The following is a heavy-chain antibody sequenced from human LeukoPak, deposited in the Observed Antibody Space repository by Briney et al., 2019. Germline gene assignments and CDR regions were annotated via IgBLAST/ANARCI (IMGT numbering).Heavy chain of an antibody. CDR3: ARVNGYYDFWSGSYYYYYMDV. Sequence: GGSLRLSCAASGFTFSSYWMHWVRQAPGKGLVWVSRINTDESSTSYADSVKGRFTISRDNAKNTLYLQMNSLRAEDTAVYYCARVNGYYDFWSGSYYYYYMDVWGKGTTVTVSS. D-gene: IGHD3-3*01. CDR1: GFTFSSYW. CDR2: INTDESST. J-gene: IGHJ6*03. V-gene: IGHV3-74*01.